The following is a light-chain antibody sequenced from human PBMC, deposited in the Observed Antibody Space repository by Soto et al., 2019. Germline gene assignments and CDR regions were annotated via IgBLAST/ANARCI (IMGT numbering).Light chain of an antibody. V-gene: IGLV2-14*01. CDR1: SSDVGGYNN. CDR2: DVS. Sequence: QSVLTQPASVSGSPGQSITISCTGTSSDVGGYNNVSWYQQHPGKAPKLMIYDVSNRPSGVSNRFSGSKSGNTASLTISGLQAEDEADYYCSSYTSSSNVFGTGTKLTVL. CDR3: SSYTSSSNV. J-gene: IGLJ1*01.